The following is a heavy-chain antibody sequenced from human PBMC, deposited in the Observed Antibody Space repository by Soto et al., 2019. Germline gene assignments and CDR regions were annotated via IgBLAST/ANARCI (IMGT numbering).Heavy chain of an antibody. CDR1: GGSVNSGTHY. CDR2: IYYSGST. V-gene: IGHV4-61*01. CDR3: ARVPTP. J-gene: IGHJ5*02. Sequence: SETLSLTCTVSGGSVNSGTHYWSWIRQPPGKGLEWIGYIYYSGSTNYNPSLKSRVTISVDTSKNQFSLKLSSVTAADTAVYYCARVPTPWGQGTLVTVSS.